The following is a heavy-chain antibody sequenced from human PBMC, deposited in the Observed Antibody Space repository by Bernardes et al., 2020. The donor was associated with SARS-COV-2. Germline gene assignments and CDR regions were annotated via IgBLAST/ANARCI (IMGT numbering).Heavy chain of an antibody. CDR1: GFSFSPNA. Sequence: LRLSCSASGFSFSPNALSWVRQAPGKGLEWVSGIGGDGNTHYADSVRGRFSISRDNSNNMLFLQMDSLRAEDTAMYYCAKDVFWWQLDSWGQGALVTVSS. CDR3: AKDVFWWQLDS. V-gene: IGHV3-23*01. CDR2: IGGDGNT. D-gene: IGHD2-15*01. J-gene: IGHJ4*02.